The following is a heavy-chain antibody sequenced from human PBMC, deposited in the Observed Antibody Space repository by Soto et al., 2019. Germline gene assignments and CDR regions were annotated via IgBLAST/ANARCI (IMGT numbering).Heavy chain of an antibody. CDR3: AKDSTVTTSLYSYYYGLDV. J-gene: IGHJ6*02. Sequence: ESGGGLVQPGGSLRLSCTASGFTFSNYAMSWVRQAPDKGLEWVSAISGRGGSTYYADSVKGRFTISRDNSKNMLFLQINSLRAEDTALYYCAKDSTVTTSLYSYYYGLDVWGQGTTVTVSS. V-gene: IGHV3-23*01. CDR1: GFTFSNYA. D-gene: IGHD4-17*01. CDR2: ISGRGGST.